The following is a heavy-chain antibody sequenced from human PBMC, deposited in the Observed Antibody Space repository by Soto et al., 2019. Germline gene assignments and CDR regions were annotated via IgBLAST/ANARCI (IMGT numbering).Heavy chain of an antibody. CDR2: IRGFSPYT. J-gene: IGHJ6*02. Sequence: PWGSLRLSCLASGFTFRTYTMNWVRQAPGKGLEWVSGIRGFSPYTFYAESVKGRFTISRDNAKNSLYLQMNSLGVEDTAVYYCARDRGYDAHDYYYNAMDVWGQGTTVTVSS. V-gene: IGHV3-21*01. D-gene: IGHD2-15*01. CDR1: GFTFRTYT. CDR3: ARDRGYDAHDYYYNAMDV.